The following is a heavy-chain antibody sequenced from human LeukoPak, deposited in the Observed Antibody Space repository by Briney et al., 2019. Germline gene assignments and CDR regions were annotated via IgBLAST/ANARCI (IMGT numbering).Heavy chain of an antibody. CDR1: GFTFSSYG. CDR3: AKDPRISATPTCDD. V-gene: IGHV3-30*18. Sequence: GGSLRLSCVASGFTFSSYGMHWVRQAPGKGLEWVAVISDDGNNKYYADSVKGRFTISRDNSKNTLYLQMNSLRAEDTAVYYCAKDPRISATPTCDDWGQGTLVTVSS. D-gene: IGHD2-15*01. J-gene: IGHJ4*02. CDR2: ISDDGNNK.